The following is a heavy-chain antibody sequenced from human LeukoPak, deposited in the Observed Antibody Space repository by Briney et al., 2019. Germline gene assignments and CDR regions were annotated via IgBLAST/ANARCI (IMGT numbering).Heavy chain of an antibody. J-gene: IGHJ4*02. CDR3: TTGSISGIFGY. D-gene: IGHD6-13*01. CDR1: GLTFSDSA. CDR2: IREKADSYAT. V-gene: IGHV3-73*01. Sequence: PGGSLRLSCAASGLTFSDSAIHWVRQASGKGLEWAGRIREKADSYATAYAASVKGRFTVSRDDSKNTAYLQMNSLKTYDTAVYYCTTGSISGIFGYWGQGILVTVSS.